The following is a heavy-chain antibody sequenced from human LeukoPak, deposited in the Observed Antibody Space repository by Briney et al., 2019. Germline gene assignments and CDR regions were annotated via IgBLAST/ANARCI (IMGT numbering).Heavy chain of an antibody. J-gene: IGHJ5*02. CDR2: INAGNGNT. D-gene: IGHD5-12*01. CDR3: ARDGSYNWFDP. V-gene: IGHV1-3*01. CDR1: GYTFTNYA. Sequence: ASVKVSCKASGYTFTNYAMHWVRQAPGQRLEWMGWINAGNGNTKYSQKFQGRVTMTTDTSTSTAYMELRSLRSDDTAVYYCARDGSYNWFDPWGQGTLVTVSS.